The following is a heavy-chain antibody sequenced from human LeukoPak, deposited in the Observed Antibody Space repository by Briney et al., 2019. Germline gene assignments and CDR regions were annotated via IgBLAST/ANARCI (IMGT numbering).Heavy chain of an antibody. CDR2: IYYSGST. J-gene: IGHJ3*02. V-gene: IGHV4-39*07. CDR1: GGSISSSSYY. CDR3: ARVLLGAFDI. D-gene: IGHD2-15*01. Sequence: SETLSLTCTVSGGSISSSSYYWGWIRQPPGKGLEWIGSIYYSGSTYYNPSLKSRVTISVDTSKNQFSLKLSSVTAADTAVYYCARVLLGAFDIWGQGTMVTVSS.